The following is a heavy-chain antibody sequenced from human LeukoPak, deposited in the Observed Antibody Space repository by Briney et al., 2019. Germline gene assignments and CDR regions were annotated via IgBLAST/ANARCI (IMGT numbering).Heavy chain of an antibody. D-gene: IGHD2-8*02. CDR3: ARGNPGRGSFLYDY. Sequence: ASVKVSCKASGYTFTGYYMHWVRQAPGQGLEWMGWINPNSGGTNYAQKFQGRVTMTRDTSINTAYMELRSLSSDDTAVYYCARGNPGRGSFLYDYWGQGTLVTVSS. CDR2: INPNSGGT. CDR1: GYTFTGYY. J-gene: IGHJ4*02. V-gene: IGHV1-2*02.